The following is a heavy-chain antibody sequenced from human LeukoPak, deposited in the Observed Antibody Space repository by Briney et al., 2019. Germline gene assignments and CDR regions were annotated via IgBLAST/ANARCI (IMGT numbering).Heavy chain of an antibody. CDR2: ISYDGSNK. Sequence: PGGSLRLSCAASGFTFSSYGMHWVRQAPGKGLEWVAVISYDGSNKYYAGSVKGRFTISRDNSKNTLYLQMNSLRAEDTAVYYCAKDMRSSSYWGQGTLVTVSS. V-gene: IGHV3-30*18. J-gene: IGHJ4*02. D-gene: IGHD2-2*01. CDR1: GFTFSSYG. CDR3: AKDMRSSSY.